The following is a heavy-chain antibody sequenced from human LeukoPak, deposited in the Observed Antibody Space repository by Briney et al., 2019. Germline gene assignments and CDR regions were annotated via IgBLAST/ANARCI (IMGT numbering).Heavy chain of an antibody. CDR1: GFTFGSYS. CDR2: ISSSSSYI. D-gene: IGHD3-22*01. J-gene: IGHJ3*02. Sequence: GGSLRLSDAASGFTFGSYSMNWVRQPPRKGLGWVSSISSSSSYIYYAQSVKGRFTISRDNAKNSLYLQMNSLRAEDTAVYYCARERRSVAITTDAFDIWGQGTMVTVSS. CDR3: ARERRSVAITTDAFDI. V-gene: IGHV3-21*01.